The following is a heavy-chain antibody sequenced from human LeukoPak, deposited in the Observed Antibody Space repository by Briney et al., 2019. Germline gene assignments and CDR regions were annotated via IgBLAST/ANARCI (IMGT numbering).Heavy chain of an antibody. CDR3: AKGRYCSSTSCPRPYYFDY. CDR2: ISGSGGST. V-gene: IGHV3-23*01. CDR1: GFTFSSYA. D-gene: IGHD2-2*01. J-gene: IGHJ4*02. Sequence: PGGSLRLSCAASGFTFSSYAMSWVRQAPGKGLEWVSAISGSGGSTYYADSVKGRFTISRDNSKNTLYLQMYSLRAEDTAVYYCAKGRYCSSTSCPRPYYFDYWGQGTLVTVSS.